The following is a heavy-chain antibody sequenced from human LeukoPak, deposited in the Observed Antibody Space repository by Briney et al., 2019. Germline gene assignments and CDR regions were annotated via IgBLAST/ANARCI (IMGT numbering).Heavy chain of an antibody. V-gene: IGHV3-9*01. CDR3: AKDKGSRLGYFDY. CDR2: ISWNSGSI. Sequence: PGGSLRLSCAASGFTFDDYAMHWVRQAPGKGLEWVSGISWNSGSIGYADSVKGRFTTSRDNAKNSLYLQMNSLRAEDTALYYCAKDKGSRLGYFDYWGQGTLVTVSS. J-gene: IGHJ4*02. D-gene: IGHD6-13*01. CDR1: GFTFDDYA.